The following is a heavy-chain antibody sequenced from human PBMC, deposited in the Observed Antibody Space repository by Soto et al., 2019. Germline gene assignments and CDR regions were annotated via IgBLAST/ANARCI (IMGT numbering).Heavy chain of an antibody. J-gene: IGHJ4*02. D-gene: IGHD2-15*01. CDR3: ARDRGCSGGSCYHHLDY. CDR1: GYTFTSYA. V-gene: IGHV1-3*01. CDR2: INAGNGNT. Sequence: QVQLVQSGAEVKKPGASVKVSCKASGYTFTSYAMHWVRQAPGQRLEWMGWINAGNGNTKYSQKFQGRVTITRDTSASPAYMELSSLRSEDTAVYYCARDRGCSGGSCYHHLDYWGQGTLVTVSS.